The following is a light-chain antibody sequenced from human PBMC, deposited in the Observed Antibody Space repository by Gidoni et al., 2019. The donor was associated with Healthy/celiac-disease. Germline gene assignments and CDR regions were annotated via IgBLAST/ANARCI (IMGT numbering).Light chain of an antibody. CDR1: KLGDKF. J-gene: IGLJ2*01. V-gene: IGLV3-1*01. Sequence: SYELTQPPSVSVSPGQTASITCSGDKLGDKFAYWYQQKPGQSPVLVIYQHSKRPSGIPERFSGSNSGNTATLTISGTQAMDEADYYCQAWDSGTAVFGGGTKLTVL. CDR2: QHS. CDR3: QAWDSGTAV.